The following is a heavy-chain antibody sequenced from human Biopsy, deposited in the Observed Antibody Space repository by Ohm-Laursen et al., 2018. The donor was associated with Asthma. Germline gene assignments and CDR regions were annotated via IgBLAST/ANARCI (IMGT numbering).Heavy chain of an antibody. CDR3: ARGKTWGRSYYFDY. J-gene: IGHJ4*02. D-gene: IGHD6-6*01. Sequence: SLRLSCSASGFTFHDYVMHWVRQAPGKGLEWVAGIFFDGSNKYYADSVKGRFTISRDNSKDTLYLQVNSLRGDDTAVYYCARGKTWGRSYYFDYWGQGALVTVSS. CDR2: IFFDGSNK. V-gene: IGHV3-30-3*01. CDR1: GFTFHDYV.